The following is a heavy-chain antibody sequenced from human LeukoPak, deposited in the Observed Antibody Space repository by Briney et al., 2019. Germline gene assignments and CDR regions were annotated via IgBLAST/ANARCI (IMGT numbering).Heavy chain of an antibody. D-gene: IGHD7-27*01. CDR3: AKDLNWGGR. V-gene: IGHV3-23*01. J-gene: IGHJ4*02. CDR2: ISGSGSTT. Sequence: GGSLRLSCAASGFTFSSYAMTWVRQAPGKGLEWVSAISGSGSTTYYADSVKGRFTISRDNSKNTLYLQINNLRAEDTAVYYCAKDLNWGGRWGQETLVTVSS. CDR1: GFTFSSYA.